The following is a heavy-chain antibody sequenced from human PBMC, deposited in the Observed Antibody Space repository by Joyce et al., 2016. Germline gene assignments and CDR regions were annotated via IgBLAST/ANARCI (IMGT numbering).Heavy chain of an antibody. CDR3: ARLRRWSGPSDG. J-gene: IGHJ4*02. V-gene: IGHV3-74*03. D-gene: IGHD4-23*01. Sequence: EVQLVESGGGLVQPGGSLRLSCAASGFTFSSYWIYWVRKGPGKGVVVVSSMNRDGSSTTNADSVKGRCTNSRDNAKNTVYLQMNSLRAEDTAVYYCARLRRWSGPSDGWGQGTLVTVSS. CDR2: MNRDGSST. CDR1: GFTFSSYW.